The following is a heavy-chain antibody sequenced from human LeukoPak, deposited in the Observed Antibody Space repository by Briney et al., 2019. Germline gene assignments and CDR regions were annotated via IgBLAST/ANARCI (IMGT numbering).Heavy chain of an antibody. CDR3: AREPRSGYSYGSPDY. Sequence: GGSLRLSCAASGFTFSSYGMHWVRQAPGKGLEWVAVIWYDGSNKYCADSVKGRFTISRDNSKNTLYLQMNSLRAEDTAVYYCAREPRSGYSYGSPDYWGQGTLVTVSS. CDR1: GFTFSSYG. V-gene: IGHV3-33*01. J-gene: IGHJ4*02. CDR2: IWYDGSNK. D-gene: IGHD5-18*01.